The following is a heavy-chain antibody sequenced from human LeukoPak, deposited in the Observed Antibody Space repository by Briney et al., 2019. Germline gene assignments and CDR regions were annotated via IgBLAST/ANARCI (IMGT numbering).Heavy chain of an antibody. Sequence: GASVKVSCKASGYTFTVYFMHWVRQAPGQGLEWMGWINPNSGGTNSAQKFQGRVTMTRNTSITTAYMELSRLTSDDTAVYYCARDSSLGPADYWGQGTLVTVSS. CDR2: INPNSGGT. V-gene: IGHV1-2*02. D-gene: IGHD6-6*01. CDR3: ARDSSLGPADY. J-gene: IGHJ4*02. CDR1: GYTFTVYF.